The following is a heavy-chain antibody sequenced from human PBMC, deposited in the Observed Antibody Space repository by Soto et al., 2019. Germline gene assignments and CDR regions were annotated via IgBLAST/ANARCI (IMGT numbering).Heavy chain of an antibody. J-gene: IGHJ6*02. CDR2: ISAYNGNT. Sequence: QVQLVQSGAEVRKPGASVKVSCKASGYIFTSYGINWVRQAPGQGLAWMGWISAYNGNTNYAQKLQGRVTMTTDTSTKTAYMETRSRRSDDTAVYYCGRGETIGDVWGQGTTVTVSS. V-gene: IGHV1-18*01. D-gene: IGHD1-26*01. CDR3: GRGETIGDV. CDR1: GYIFTSYG.